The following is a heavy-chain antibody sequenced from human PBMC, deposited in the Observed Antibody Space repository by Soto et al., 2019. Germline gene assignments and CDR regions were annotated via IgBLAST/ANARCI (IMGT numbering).Heavy chain of an antibody. CDR1: GFTFSGSA. J-gene: IGHJ6*02. Sequence: EVQLVESGGGLVQPGGSLKLSCAASGFTFSGSAMHWVRQASGKGLEWVGRIRSKANSYATAYAASVKGRFTISSDDSKNTAYLPMNRLQTEDTAVYYCTTLGGRDQGGDYYYYYYGMDVWGQGTTVTVSS. CDR2: IRSKANSYAT. CDR3: TTLGGRDQGGDYYYYYYGMDV. V-gene: IGHV3-73*02. D-gene: IGHD2-15*01.